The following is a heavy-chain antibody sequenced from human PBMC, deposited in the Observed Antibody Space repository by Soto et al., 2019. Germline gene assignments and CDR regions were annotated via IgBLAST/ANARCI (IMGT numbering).Heavy chain of an antibody. CDR2: IYPGDSDT. Sequence: GESLKSSCNGSGYSFTSYCIGLVLQMPGKGLDWMWIIYPGDSDTRYSPSFQGQVTISADKSISTAYLQWSSLKASDTAMYYCARGEGTLYCSGGSCYPRANYGMDVWGQGTTVTVSS. V-gene: IGHV5-51*03. CDR3: ARGEGTLYCSGGSCYPRANYGMDV. CDR1: GYSFTSYC. J-gene: IGHJ6*02. D-gene: IGHD2-15*01.